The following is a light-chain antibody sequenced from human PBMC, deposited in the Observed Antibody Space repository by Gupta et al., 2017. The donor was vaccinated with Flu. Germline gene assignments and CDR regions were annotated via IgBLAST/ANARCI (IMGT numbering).Light chain of an antibody. Sequence: AWYQQKPGQAPRLLIYDVSNRATGIPARFSGSGSGTDFTLTISSLEPEDFAVYYCQQRTNWPPGLTFGGGTKVQIK. CDR2: DVS. CDR3: QQRTNWPPGLT. J-gene: IGKJ4*01. V-gene: IGKV3-11*01.